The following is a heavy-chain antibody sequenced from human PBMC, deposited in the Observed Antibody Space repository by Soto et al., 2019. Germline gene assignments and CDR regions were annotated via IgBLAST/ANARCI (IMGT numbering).Heavy chain of an antibody. D-gene: IGHD6-13*01. CDR2: IKQDGTEK. J-gene: IGHJ4*02. V-gene: IGHV3-7*01. Sequence: GGSLRLSXAASGFTFSSNWMSWVRQAPGKGLEWVANIKQDGTEKFFVDSVKGRFTISRDNAKNSLYLQMNSLRAEDTAVYYCARSIAAPGDYWGRGTLVTVSS. CDR3: ARSIAAPGDY. CDR1: GFTFSSNW.